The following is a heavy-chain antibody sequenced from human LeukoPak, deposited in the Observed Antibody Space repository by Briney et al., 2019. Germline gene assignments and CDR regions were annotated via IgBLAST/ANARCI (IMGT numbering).Heavy chain of an antibody. Sequence: ASVKVSCKASGYTFTGYYMHWVRQAPGQGLEWMGWISPISGGTNYAQNFQGRATMTRDTSISTAYMELSRLRPDDTAVYYCARDLGWFDPWGQGTLVTVSS. J-gene: IGHJ5*02. CDR2: ISPISGGT. CDR3: ARDLGWFDP. V-gene: IGHV1-2*02. CDR1: GYTFTGYY.